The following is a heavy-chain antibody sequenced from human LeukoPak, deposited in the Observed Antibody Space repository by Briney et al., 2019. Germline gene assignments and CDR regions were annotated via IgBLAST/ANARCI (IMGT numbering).Heavy chain of an antibody. CDR3: ARVLIHVVVTATHSRDTGADAFDI. D-gene: IGHD2-21*02. CDR1: GYTFTSYG. V-gene: IGHV1-18*01. Sequence: EASVKVSCKASGYTFTSYGISWVRQAPGQGLEWMGWISAYNGNTNYAQKLQGRVTMTTDTSTSTAYMELSSLRSEDTAVYYCARVLIHVVVTATHSRDTGADAFDIRGQGTMVTVSS. CDR2: ISAYNGNT. J-gene: IGHJ3*02.